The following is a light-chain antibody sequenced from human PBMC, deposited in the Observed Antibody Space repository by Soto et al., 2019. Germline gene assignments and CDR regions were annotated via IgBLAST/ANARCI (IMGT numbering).Light chain of an antibody. CDR1: TSNIGNNY. J-gene: IGLJ2*01. CDR3: GTWDNSLRGVV. CDR2: DTD. V-gene: IGLV1-51*01. Sequence: QSVLTQPPSVSAAPGQKVTISCSGSTSNIGNNYVSWYQQFPGTAPKLLIFDTDKRPSGIPDRFSGSKSGTSATLGITGLQTGDEADYYCGTWDNSLRGVVFGGGNKLTVL.